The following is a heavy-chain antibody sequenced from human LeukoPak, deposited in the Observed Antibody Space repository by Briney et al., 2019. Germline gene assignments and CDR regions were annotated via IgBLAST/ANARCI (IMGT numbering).Heavy chain of an antibody. J-gene: IGHJ6*02. CDR1: GGSFSGCH. CDR2: INHSGGT. V-gene: IGHV4-34*01. CDR3: ARGLATHFYYYGMDV. D-gene: IGHD3-3*02. Sequence: SETLSLTCAVYGGSFSGCHWSWIRQPPGKGLEWIGEINHSGGTNYNPSLKSRVTISVDTSKNQFSLKLSSVTAADTAVYYCARGLATHFYYYGMDVWGQGTTVTVSS.